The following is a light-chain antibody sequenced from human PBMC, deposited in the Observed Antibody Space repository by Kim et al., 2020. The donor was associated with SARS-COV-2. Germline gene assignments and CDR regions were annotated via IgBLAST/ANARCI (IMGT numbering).Light chain of an antibody. CDR2: DVS. CDR3: SSYTGSAFV. CDR1: SSDVGTYNY. Sequence: QSALTQPASVSGSPGQSITISCTGTSSDVGTYNYVAWYQQHPGKAPRFIIFDVSSRPSGVSTRFSGSKSGNTASLTISGLQADDEGDYYCSSYTGSAFVFGTGTKVTVL. V-gene: IGLV2-14*03. J-gene: IGLJ1*01.